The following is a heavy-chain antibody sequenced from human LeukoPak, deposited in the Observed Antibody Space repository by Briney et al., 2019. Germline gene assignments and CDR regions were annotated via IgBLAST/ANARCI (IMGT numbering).Heavy chain of an antibody. CDR2: IRFDGSVE. D-gene: IGHD5-24*01. CDR3: AKDPDGNTWHYFEY. Sequence: GGSLRLSCAASGFTFSTYGIHWVRQAPGRGLEWVAFIRFDGSVEYYADSVRGRFTISRDNSKNTLYLQMNTLRAEDTAMYHCAKDPDGNTWHYFEYWGQGTLVTVSS. CDR1: GFTFSTYG. J-gene: IGHJ4*02. V-gene: IGHV3-30*02.